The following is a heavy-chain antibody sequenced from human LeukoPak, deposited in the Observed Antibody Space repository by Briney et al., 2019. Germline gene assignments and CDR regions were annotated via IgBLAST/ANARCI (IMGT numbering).Heavy chain of an antibody. J-gene: IGHJ4*02. D-gene: IGHD1-26*01. CDR1: GGSIFTYNYY. V-gene: IGHV4-61*02. Sequence: SETLSLTCSVSGGSIFTYNYYWTWIRQPAGKTLEWIGRIYGSGRTNYNPSLKSRVTMSVDTSKNQSSLKLNSVSAADTAVYYCARYSGIYSYFDYWGQGALVTVSS. CDR2: IYGSGRT. CDR3: ARYSGIYSYFDY.